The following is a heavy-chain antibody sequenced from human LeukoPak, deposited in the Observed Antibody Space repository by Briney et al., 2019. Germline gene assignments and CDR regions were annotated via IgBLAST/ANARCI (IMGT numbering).Heavy chain of an antibody. Sequence: ASVKVSCKASGYTFTSNFMHWVRQAPGQGLDWMGIINPSGGSTSYAQKFQGRVTMTRDTSTSTVYMELSGLGSEDTAVYYCARDSADYGDYDYWGQGTLVTVSS. J-gene: IGHJ4*02. CDR2: INPSGGST. CDR1: GYTFTSNF. V-gene: IGHV1-46*01. D-gene: IGHD4-17*01. CDR3: ARDSADYGDYDY.